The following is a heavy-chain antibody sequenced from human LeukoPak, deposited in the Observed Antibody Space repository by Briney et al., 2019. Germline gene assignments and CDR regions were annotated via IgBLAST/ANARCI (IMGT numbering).Heavy chain of an antibody. CDR1: GFTFSTYE. J-gene: IGHJ4*02. CDR3: ARDNGDSSDY. D-gene: IGHD4-17*01. Sequence: GGSLRLSCAASGFTFSTYEMNWVRQAPGKGLEWVSYISSGGSTIYYADSVKGRFTISRDNANNSLYLQMNSLRAEDTAVYYCARDNGDSSDYWGQGTLVTVSS. V-gene: IGHV3-48*03. CDR2: ISSGGSTI.